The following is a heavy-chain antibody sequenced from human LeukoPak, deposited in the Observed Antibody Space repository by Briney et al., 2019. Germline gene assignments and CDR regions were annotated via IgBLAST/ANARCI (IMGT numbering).Heavy chain of an antibody. J-gene: IGHJ4*02. CDR3: ARATKLWFGELSFDY. CDR2: IYYSGST. CDR1: GGSISSYY. Sequence: PSETLSLTCTVSGGSISSYYWSWIRQPPGKGLEWIGYIYYSGSTNYNPSLKSRVTMSVDTSKNQFSLKLSSVTAADTAVYYCARATKLWFGELSFDYWGQGTLVTVSS. D-gene: IGHD3-10*01. V-gene: IGHV4-59*01.